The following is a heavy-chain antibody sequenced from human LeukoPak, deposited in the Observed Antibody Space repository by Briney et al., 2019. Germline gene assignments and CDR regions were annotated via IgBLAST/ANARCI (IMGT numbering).Heavy chain of an antibody. CDR3: ARDKGQSGSSGIYESYMDV. D-gene: IGHD6-6*01. J-gene: IGHJ6*03. CDR1: GGSLRGHS. V-gene: IGHV4-59*11. CDR2: FYIGRTT. Sequence: PSETLSPTCSVSGGSLRGHSWSWIRQPPGQGLEYIGDFYIGRTTNYNRSLKSRVTISLDTSKRQLSLTVNSVTAADTAVYYCARDKGQSGSSGIYESYMDVWGPGTTVVVSS.